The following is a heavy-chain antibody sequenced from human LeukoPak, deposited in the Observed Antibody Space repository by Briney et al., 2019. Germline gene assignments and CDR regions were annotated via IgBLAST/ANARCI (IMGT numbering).Heavy chain of an antibody. J-gene: IGHJ4*02. D-gene: IGHD3-10*01. CDR3: AKDQVRGVIFWHFDY. Sequence: GGSLRLSCAASGFTFSSYGMHWVRQAPGKGLEWVAVISYDGSNKYYADSVKGRFTISRDNSKNTLYLQMNSLRAEDTAVYYCAKDQVRGVIFWHFDYWGQGTLVTVSS. CDR1: GFTFSSYG. CDR2: ISYDGSNK. V-gene: IGHV3-30*18.